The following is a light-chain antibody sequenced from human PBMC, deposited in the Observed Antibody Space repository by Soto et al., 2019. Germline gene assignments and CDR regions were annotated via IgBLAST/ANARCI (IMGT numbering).Light chain of an antibody. V-gene: IGKV3-15*01. CDR1: QSIHTN. Sequence: ETVMTQSEATLSVSPGERATLSCRASQSIHTNLAWYQQKPCQPPRLLIYGASTRVTGIPTRFSGIGSGTEFTLTISSLQSEDFAVYYCQQYNNWPRTFGQGTKVEFK. J-gene: IGKJ1*01. CDR3: QQYNNWPRT. CDR2: GAS.